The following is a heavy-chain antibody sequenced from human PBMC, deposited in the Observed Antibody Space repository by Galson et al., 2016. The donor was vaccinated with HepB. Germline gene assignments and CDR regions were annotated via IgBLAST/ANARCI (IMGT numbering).Heavy chain of an antibody. CDR2: VTWNSENI. CDR1: GFTFADYA. V-gene: IGHV3-9*01. Sequence: SLRLSCAASGFTFADYAMHWVRQVSGRGLEWVSGVTWNSENIGYADSVKGRFTIYRDNANNSLYLQMNSLRAEDTALYYCAKGRVGYSRSSDIDYWGQGTLVAVSS. D-gene: IGHD6-6*01. J-gene: IGHJ4*02. CDR3: AKGRVGYSRSSDIDY.